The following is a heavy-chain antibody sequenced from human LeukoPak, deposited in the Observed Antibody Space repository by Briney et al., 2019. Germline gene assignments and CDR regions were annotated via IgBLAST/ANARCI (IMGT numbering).Heavy chain of an antibody. CDR3: GRGRGPHLNNGKYFFVDY. CDR2: INTKTGNP. Sequence: RRASVKVSCKTSGYTFSTYAINWVRQAPGQGLEWMGWINTKTGNPTYAPGFTGRSVFSLETSVTTAHLQISSLKAEDTAVYYCGRGRGPHLNNGKYFFVDYWGQGTRVTVSS. CDR1: GYTFSTYA. J-gene: IGHJ4*02. D-gene: IGHD2/OR15-2a*01. V-gene: IGHV7-4-1*02.